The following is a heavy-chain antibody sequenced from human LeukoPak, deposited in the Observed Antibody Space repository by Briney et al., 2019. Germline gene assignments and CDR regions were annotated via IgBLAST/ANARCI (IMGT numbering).Heavy chain of an antibody. CDR1: GGSFRTHS. D-gene: IGHD4-11*01. CDR2: VIPSLDTV. Sequence: GASVKVSCKASGGSFRTHSINWVRQAPGQGLEWVGGVIPSLDTVKYAQKFQGRVTITTDESTSTAYMELSSLRSEDTAVYYCARDYMNWFDPWGQGTLVTVSS. V-gene: IGHV1-69*16. CDR3: ARDYMNWFDP. J-gene: IGHJ5*02.